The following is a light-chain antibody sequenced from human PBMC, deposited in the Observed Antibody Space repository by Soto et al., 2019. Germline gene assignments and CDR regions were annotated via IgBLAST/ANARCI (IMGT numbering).Light chain of an antibody. V-gene: IGLV2-14*01. Sequence: QSALTQPSSLSGSPGQSITISCTGTIRDIGNYNYVSWYQHHPGKAPKLMIYEVTSRPSGVSDRFSGSKSGMTASLTISGLQPEDEADYFCASYRSANTIVVFGTGTKVTVL. CDR1: IRDIGNYNY. J-gene: IGLJ1*01. CDR3: ASYRSANTIVV. CDR2: EVT.